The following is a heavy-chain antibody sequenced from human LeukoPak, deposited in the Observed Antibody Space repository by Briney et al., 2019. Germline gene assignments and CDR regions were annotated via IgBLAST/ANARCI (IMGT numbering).Heavy chain of an antibody. CDR2: IIPIFGTA. Sequence: SVKVSFKASGGTFSSYAISWVRQAPGQGLEWMGGIIPIFGTADYSQRFQDRVTITADKSTSTAYMELSSLRSEDTAVYFCARDDDYYYMDVWGKGTTVTVSS. CDR3: ARDDDYYYMDV. J-gene: IGHJ6*03. CDR1: GGTFSSYA. V-gene: IGHV1-69*06.